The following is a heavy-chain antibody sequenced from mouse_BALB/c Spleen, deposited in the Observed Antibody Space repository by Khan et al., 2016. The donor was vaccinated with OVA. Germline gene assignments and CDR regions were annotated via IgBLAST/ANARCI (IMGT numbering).Heavy chain of an antibody. CDR1: GYTFTSYW. J-gene: IGHJ2*01. Sequence: QVQLKQSGAELAKPGASVKMSCTASGYTFTSYWMHWIKQRPGQGLEWIGYINPTSGYTDYNQKFKDKATLTADKSSSTAYMQLSSLTSEDSAVYYCARDRIDHWGQGTALTVSS. V-gene: IGHV1-7*01. CDR2: INPTSGYT. CDR3: ARDRIDH.